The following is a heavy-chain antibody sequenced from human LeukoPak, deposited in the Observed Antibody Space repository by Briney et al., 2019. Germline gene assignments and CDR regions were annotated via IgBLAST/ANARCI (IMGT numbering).Heavy chain of an antibody. D-gene: IGHD6-13*01. CDR2: IYYKGST. Sequence: PSETLSLTCTVSGGSISPHYWSWIRQVPGKGLEWIGYIYYKGSTNYNPSLKSRVTISVDTSKNQFSLRLSSVTTADTAVYYCAGASVWAATRAAADNDYWGQGTLVTVSS. V-gene: IGHV4-59*11. J-gene: IGHJ4*02. CDR3: AGASVWAATRAAADNDY. CDR1: GGSISPHY.